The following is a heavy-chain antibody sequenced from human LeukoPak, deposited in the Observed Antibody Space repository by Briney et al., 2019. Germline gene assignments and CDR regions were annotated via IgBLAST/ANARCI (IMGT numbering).Heavy chain of an antibody. CDR2: MSFDGTHI. V-gene: IGHV3-30-3*01. Sequence: QPGRSLRLPCAASGFTFGSYAMHWVRQAPGKGLEWVAVMSFDGTHIYYADSVKGRFTISRDNSKNTLYLQMNSLRAEDTAVYYCARCSGYGMDVWGQGTTVTVSS. CDR1: GFTFGSYA. J-gene: IGHJ6*02. D-gene: IGHD3-10*02. CDR3: ARCSGYGMDV.